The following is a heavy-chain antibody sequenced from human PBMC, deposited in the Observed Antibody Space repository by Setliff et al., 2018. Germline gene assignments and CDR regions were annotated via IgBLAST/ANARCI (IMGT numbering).Heavy chain of an antibody. CDR3: ARDPQKTGDGKHAFDI. CDR2: IYTTWST. V-gene: IGHV4-61*02. CDR1: GGSVGNSYYY. J-gene: IGHJ3*02. D-gene: IGHD7-27*01. Sequence: PSETLSLTCTVSGGSVGNSYYYWNWIRQPAGKGLEWIGRIYTTWSTNYNPSLKSRVTISLDTSKSQFFLKLNSVTAADTAVYYCARDPQKTGDGKHAFDIWGQGTMVTVSS.